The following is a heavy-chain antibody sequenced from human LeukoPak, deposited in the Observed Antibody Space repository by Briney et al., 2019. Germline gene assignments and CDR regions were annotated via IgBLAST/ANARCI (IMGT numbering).Heavy chain of an antibody. CDR2: ISYDGSNK. J-gene: IGHJ4*02. Sequence: GRSLRLSCAASGFTFSSYAMHWVRQAPGKGLEWVAVISYDGSNKYYADPVKGRFTISRDNSKNTLYLQMNSLRAEDTAVYYCARDIIAVAGRGCDYWGQGTLVTVSS. CDR3: ARDIIAVAGRGCDY. V-gene: IGHV3-30-3*01. CDR1: GFTFSSYA. D-gene: IGHD6-19*01.